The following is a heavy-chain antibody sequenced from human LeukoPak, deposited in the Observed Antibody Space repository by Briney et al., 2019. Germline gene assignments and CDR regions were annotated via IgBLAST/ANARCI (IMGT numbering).Heavy chain of an antibody. CDR3: TTDDTYYYDSSGSPPRDY. J-gene: IGHJ4*02. Sequence: NTGGSLRLSCAASGFTFSNAWMSWVRQAPGKGLEWVGRIKSKTDGGTTDYAAPVKGRFTISRDDSKNTLYLQMNSLKTEDTAVCYCTTDDTYYYDSSGSPPRDYGGQGPLVTVSS. D-gene: IGHD3-22*01. V-gene: IGHV3-15*01. CDR1: GFTFSNAW. CDR2: IKSKTDGGTT.